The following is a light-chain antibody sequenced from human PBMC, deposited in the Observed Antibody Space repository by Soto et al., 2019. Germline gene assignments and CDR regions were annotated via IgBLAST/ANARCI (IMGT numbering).Light chain of an antibody. CDR1: QTISTY. J-gene: IGKJ2*01. CDR2: DAS. CDR3: QQSDSTPYT. V-gene: IGKV1-39*01. Sequence: DIQMTQSPSFLSASVGDRVTITCRASQTISTYLNWYQQKPGKAPRLLIYDASSLLSGVPSRFSGSGSGTDFTLTIASLQPEDFSTYYCQQSDSTPYTFGQGTKVEI.